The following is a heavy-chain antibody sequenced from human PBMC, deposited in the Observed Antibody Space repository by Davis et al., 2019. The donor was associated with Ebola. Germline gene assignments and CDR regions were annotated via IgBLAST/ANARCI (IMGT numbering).Heavy chain of an antibody. D-gene: IGHD2-2*01. J-gene: IGHJ4*02. Sequence: GESLKISCKGSGYSFTSYWIGWVRQMPGKGLEWMGVIFPGDSDTTYSPSFQGQVTMSADKSITTAYLQWSNLKASDTAVFYCVKLGGMAMPLDFWGQGTLVTVSS. CDR3: VKLGGMAMPLDF. V-gene: IGHV5-51*01. CDR2: IFPGDSDT. CDR1: GYSFTSYW.